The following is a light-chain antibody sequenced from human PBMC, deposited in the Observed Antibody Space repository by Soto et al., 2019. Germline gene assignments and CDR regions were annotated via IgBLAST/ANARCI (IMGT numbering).Light chain of an antibody. CDR2: GAS. Sequence: EIVLTQSPGTLSLSPGERATLSCRASQSVTNKYLAWYQQIPGQAPRRLIYGASSRATGTPDRFSGSGSGTDFTLTISRLEPEDFAVYYCQQYGSSPYTCGGGTKVEIK. V-gene: IGKV3-20*01. J-gene: IGKJ4*01. CDR3: QQYGSSPYT. CDR1: QSVTNKY.